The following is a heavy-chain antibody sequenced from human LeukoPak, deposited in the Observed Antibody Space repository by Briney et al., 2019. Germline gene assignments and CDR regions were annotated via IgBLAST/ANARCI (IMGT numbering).Heavy chain of an antibody. Sequence: SETLSLTCTVSGGSISSYYWSWIRQPAGKGLEWIGRIYTSGSTNYNPSLKSRVTISVDTSKNQFSLKLSSVTAADTAVYYCARVRSGTYSDQYYFDFWGQGTLVTVSS. CDR2: IYTSGST. CDR3: ARVRSGTYSDQYYFDF. V-gene: IGHV4-4*07. D-gene: IGHD1-26*01. J-gene: IGHJ4*02. CDR1: GGSISSYY.